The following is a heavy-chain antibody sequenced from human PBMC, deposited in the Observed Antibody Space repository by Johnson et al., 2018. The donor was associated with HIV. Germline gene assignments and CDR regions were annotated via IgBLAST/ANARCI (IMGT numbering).Heavy chain of an antibody. D-gene: IGHD2-21*02. CDR1: RLSCPTSS. CDR2: ISYDGSNK. J-gene: IGHJ3*02. CDR3: ARDAEEYCGGDCYLWGLCAFDI. Sequence: QVQLVESGGGVVQPGRSLRLFQPGRSLRLSCPTSSSYVRVRQAPGKGLEWVAVISYDGSNKYHADSVKGRFTISRDNSKNTLYLQMNSLRDEDTAVYYCARDAEEYCGGDCYLWGLCAFDIWGQGTMVTVSS. V-gene: IGHV3-30-3*01.